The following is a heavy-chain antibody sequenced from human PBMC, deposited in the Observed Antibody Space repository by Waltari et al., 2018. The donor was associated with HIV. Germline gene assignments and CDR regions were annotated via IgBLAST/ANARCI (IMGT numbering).Heavy chain of an antibody. J-gene: IGHJ5*02. CDR1: GSPFSGYA. D-gene: IGHD6-13*01. Sequence: EMQLLESGGGLVQPGGSLRLSCAASGSPFSGYAMPWVRQAPGKGLEWVSGISDSTGRTYYGDSVKGRFTISRDNSKNTLYLQMSSLRVEDTAIYYCAKDEAGAGSPEVWFDPWGQGTLVTVSS. V-gene: IGHV3-23*01. CDR2: ISDSTGRT. CDR3: AKDEAGAGSPEVWFDP.